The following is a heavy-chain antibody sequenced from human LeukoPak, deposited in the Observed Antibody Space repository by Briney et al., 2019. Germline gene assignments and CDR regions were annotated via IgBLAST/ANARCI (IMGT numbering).Heavy chain of an antibody. CDR3: AKGSRDGYNIFQH. CDR1: GFTFSSYW. D-gene: IGHD5-24*01. V-gene: IGHV3-74*01. Sequence: PGGSLGLSCAASGFTFSSYWMHWVRQVPGKGLLWVSRINSDGSSISYADSVKGRFTISRDNAKSTLYLQMNSLRAEDTAVYYCAKGSRDGYNIFQHWGQGTLVTVSS. CDR2: INSDGSSI. J-gene: IGHJ1*01.